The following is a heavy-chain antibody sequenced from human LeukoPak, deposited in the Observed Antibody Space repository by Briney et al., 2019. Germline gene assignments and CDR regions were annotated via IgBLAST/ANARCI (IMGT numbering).Heavy chain of an antibody. J-gene: IGHJ2*01. D-gene: IGHD7-27*01. CDR2: IYYSGST. CDR1: GGSISSSSYY. V-gene: IGHV4-39*01. Sequence: KPPETLSLTCTVSGGSISSSSYYWGWIRQPPGKGLEWIGSIYYSGSTYYHPSLKSRVTISVDTSKNQFSLKLSSVTAADTAVYYCARHPPNWGIKYFDLWGRGTLVNVSS. CDR3: ARHPPNWGIKYFDL.